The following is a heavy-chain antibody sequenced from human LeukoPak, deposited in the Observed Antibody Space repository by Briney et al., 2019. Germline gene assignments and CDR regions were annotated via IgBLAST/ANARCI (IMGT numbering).Heavy chain of an antibody. D-gene: IGHD2-15*01. Sequence: ASVKVSCKASGYTFTSYDINWVRQATGQGLEWMGWMNPNSGNTGYAQKFQGRVTMTRNTSVSTAYMELSSLRSEDTAVYYCARGKYGEGTPDYWGQGTLVTVSS. CDR1: GYTFTSYD. CDR3: ARGKYGEGTPDY. V-gene: IGHV1-8*01. J-gene: IGHJ4*02. CDR2: MNPNSGNT.